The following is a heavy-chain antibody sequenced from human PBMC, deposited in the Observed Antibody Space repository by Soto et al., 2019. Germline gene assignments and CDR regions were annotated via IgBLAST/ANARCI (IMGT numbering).Heavy chain of an antibody. CDR3: AFGGRFHAFDI. V-gene: IGHV3-7*01. J-gene: IGHJ3*02. Sequence: GGSLRLSCAASGFTFSSYWMSWVRQAPGKGLEWVANIKQDGSEKYYVDSVKGRFTISRDNAKNSLYLQMNSLRAEDTAVYYCAFGGRFHAFDIWGQGTMVTVSS. D-gene: IGHD3-3*01. CDR1: GFTFSSYW. CDR2: IKQDGSEK.